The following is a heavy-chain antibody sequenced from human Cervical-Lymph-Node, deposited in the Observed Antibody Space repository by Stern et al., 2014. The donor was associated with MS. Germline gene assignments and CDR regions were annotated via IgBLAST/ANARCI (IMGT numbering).Heavy chain of an antibody. Sequence: QDQLVQSGAEVKKPGSSVKVSCKSSGGISWVRQAPGQGPEWMGGVIPFVGTSNYAQKFQGRVIITADTSTNTTYLHLSRLTSADTAVYYCARGSGDNWFGPWGQGTLVTVSS. V-gene: IGHV1-69*14. CDR3: ARGSGDNWFGP. CDR1: GG. J-gene: IGHJ5*02. D-gene: IGHD3-10*01. CDR2: VIPFVGTS.